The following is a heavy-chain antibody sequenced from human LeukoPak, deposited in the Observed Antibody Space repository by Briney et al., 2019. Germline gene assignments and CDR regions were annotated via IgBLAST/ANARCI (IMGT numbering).Heavy chain of an antibody. Sequence: GGSLRLSCAASGFTVSSNYMSWVRQAPGKGLEWVSIIYSGIGTYYADSVKGRFTISRDNAKNTLYLQMNSLRAEDTAVYYCATVTYCSGGSCFGDFDYWGQGTLVSVSS. CDR2: IYSGIGT. CDR3: ATVTYCSGGSCFGDFDY. V-gene: IGHV3-53*01. CDR1: GFTVSSNY. D-gene: IGHD2-15*01. J-gene: IGHJ4*02.